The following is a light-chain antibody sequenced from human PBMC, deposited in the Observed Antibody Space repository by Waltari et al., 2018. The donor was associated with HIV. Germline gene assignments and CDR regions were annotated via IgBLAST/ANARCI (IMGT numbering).Light chain of an antibody. CDR3: QQANSFPWT. CDR1: HPITSW. CDR2: ATS. J-gene: IGKJ1*01. Sequence: DIQMTQSPSFVSASVGNRVTIPCRASHPITSWFTWYQQKPGKAPELLIYATSSLQSGVPSRFSGSGSGTNFTLTINSLQTEDFATYFCQQANSFPWTFGRGTKVELK. V-gene: IGKV1-12*01.